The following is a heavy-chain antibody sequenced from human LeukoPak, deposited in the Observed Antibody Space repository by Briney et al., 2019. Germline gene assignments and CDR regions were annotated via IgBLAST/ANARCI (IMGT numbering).Heavy chain of an antibody. CDR2: IWYDGSNK. CDR1: GFIFSSYG. J-gene: IGHJ4*02. CDR3: ARDLGVVPAEYYFDY. V-gene: IGHV3-33*01. Sequence: GGSLRLSCAASGFIFSSYGMRWVRQAPGKGLEWVAVIWYDGSNKYYADSVKGRFTISRDNSKNTLYLQMNSLRAEDTAVYYCARDLGVVPAEYYFDYWGQGTLVTVSS. D-gene: IGHD2-2*01.